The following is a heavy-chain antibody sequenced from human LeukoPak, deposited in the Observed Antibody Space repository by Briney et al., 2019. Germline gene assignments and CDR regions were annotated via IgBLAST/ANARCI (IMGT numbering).Heavy chain of an antibody. CDR2: VHTSGST. V-gene: IGHV4-4*07. J-gene: IGHJ4*02. Sequence: SETLSLTCTVSGGSTSNYFCTWLRQSAGKGLEWIGRVHTSGSTNYNPSLKSRVSMSVDTSKNQFSLKLSSVTAADTAVYYCARDPEGHGYYFDYWGQGALVTVSS. D-gene: IGHD3-3*01. CDR3: ARDPEGHGYYFDY. CDR1: GGSTSNYF.